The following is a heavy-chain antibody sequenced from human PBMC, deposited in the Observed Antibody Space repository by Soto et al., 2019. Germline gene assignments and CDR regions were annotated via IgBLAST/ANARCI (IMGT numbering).Heavy chain of an antibody. CDR1: HGSITSGDYF. CDR3: ASVVVGATRQTGSDH. J-gene: IGHJ4*02. Sequence: ASETLSLTCSVSHGSITSGDYFWAWIRQPPGKGLEFIGSVHSSGGTYYSPSLKSRASISIDKSKNQFSLKLTSVNAGDTAVYFCASVVVGATRQTGSDHWGQGTLVTVSS. CDR2: VHSSGGT. D-gene: IGHD2-15*01. V-gene: IGHV4-39*01.